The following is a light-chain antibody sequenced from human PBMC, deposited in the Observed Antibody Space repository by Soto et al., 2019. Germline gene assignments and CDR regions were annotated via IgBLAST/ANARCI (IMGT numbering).Light chain of an antibody. J-gene: IGLJ2*01. CDR1: SSDIGRYNY. CDR3: SSYASGNAQL. V-gene: IGLV2-14*03. CDR2: DVS. Sequence: QSVLTQPASVSGTPGQSITVSCIGTSSDIGRYNYVSWYQQHPGRAPKLIIRDVSSRPSGVPTRFSGSKSGNSASLTISGLQVEDEAYYFCSSYASGNAQLFGGGTKVTVL.